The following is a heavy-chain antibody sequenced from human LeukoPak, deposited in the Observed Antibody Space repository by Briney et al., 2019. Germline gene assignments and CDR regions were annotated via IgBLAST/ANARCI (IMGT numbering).Heavy chain of an antibody. V-gene: IGHV3-23*01. CDR2: ISDTGRLS. J-gene: IGHJ6*02. Sequence: GGSLRLSCAASGFTFSSSAMSWVRQARGKGLEWVAAISDTGRLSYCADSVNGRFTISRDNAKNTLYLQMNSLRAEDTAVYYCARGFRYYYYGMDVWGQGTTVTVSS. CDR3: ARGFRYYYYGMDV. CDR1: GFTFSSSA.